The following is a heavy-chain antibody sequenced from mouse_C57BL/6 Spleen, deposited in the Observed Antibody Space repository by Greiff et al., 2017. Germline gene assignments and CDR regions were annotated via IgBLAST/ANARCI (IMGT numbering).Heavy chain of an antibody. Sequence: VKLVESGAELVKPGASVKISCKASGYAFSSYWMNWVKQRPGKGLEWIGQLYPGHGGTNFNGKFKGKATLTADKSSRTAYMQHRSLTSEDAAVYFCARREGYYGNHYCDYWGQGTARTVSS. CDR2: LYPGHGGT. V-gene: IGHV1-80*01. D-gene: IGHD2-1*01. CDR3: ARREGYYGNHYCDY. J-gene: IGHJ2*01. CDR1: GYAFSSYW.